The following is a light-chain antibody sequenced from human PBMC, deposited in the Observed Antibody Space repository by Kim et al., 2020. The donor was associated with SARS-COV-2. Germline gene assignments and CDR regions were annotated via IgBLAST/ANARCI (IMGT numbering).Light chain of an antibody. V-gene: IGKV3-15*01. CDR1: QSVSTD. Sequence: EIVMTQSPATLSVSPGERVTLSCRASQSVSTDLAWYQQKPGQAPRLVLYGASTRATNIPARFSGSGSGTEFTLTISSLQSEDSAVYYCQQYNDWPPYTFGQGTKLEI. CDR3: QQYNDWPPYT. CDR2: GAS. J-gene: IGKJ2*01.